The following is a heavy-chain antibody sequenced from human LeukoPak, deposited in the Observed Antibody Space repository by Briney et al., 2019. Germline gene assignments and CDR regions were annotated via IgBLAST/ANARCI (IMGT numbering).Heavy chain of an antibody. D-gene: IGHD2-8*01. Sequence: ESGPTLVNATQTLTLTCSFSGFSLTTTGVGLGWIRQPPGKALEWLALFYWNGDQRYTPSLKNRLNIAKHTSTNHVVLTMTNMDPVDTATYFCANIRPSNYFDPWGQGTLVTVSS. J-gene: IGHJ5*02. CDR3: ANIRPSNYFDP. V-gene: IGHV2-5*01. CDR2: FYWNGDQ. CDR1: GFSLTTTGVG.